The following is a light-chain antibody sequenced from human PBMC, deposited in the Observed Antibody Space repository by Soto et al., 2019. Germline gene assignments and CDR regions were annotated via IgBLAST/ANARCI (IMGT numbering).Light chain of an antibody. V-gene: IGKV1-9*01. CDR2: AAS. CDR1: QGISSN. CDR3: QQYHTDWT. J-gene: IGKJ1*01. Sequence: QLKNSPSSLSASVGDRVTITCRASQGISSNLAWYQQKPGRAPKLLIFAASTLLGGVPSRFSGRGSGTEFTLTISSLQADDFATYYCQQYHTDWTFGQGTKVDI.